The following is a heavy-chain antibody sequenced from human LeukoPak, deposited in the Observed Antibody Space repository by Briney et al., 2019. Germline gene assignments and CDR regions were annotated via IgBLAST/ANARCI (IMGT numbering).Heavy chain of an antibody. Sequence: ASVKVSCKASGYLFTGYYIHWVRQVPGQGLEWMGWINPNNGGINYAQKFEGRVIMTRDTSISTAYMELSRLRSDDTAVYYCARGPSYCGGDCYFDYWGQGTLVTVSS. CDR2: INPNNGGI. V-gene: IGHV1-2*02. J-gene: IGHJ4*02. CDR3: ARGPSYCGGDCYFDY. CDR1: GYLFTGYY. D-gene: IGHD2-21*02.